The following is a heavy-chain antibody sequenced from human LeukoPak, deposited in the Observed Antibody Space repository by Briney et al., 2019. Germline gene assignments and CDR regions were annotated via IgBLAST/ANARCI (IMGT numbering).Heavy chain of an antibody. Sequence: SETLSLTCTVSGVYMSDYFWTWIRQPPGKGLECIGYIYYNGNTNYNPSLESRVAMSVHTSKNQFSLRLSSVTAADTAVYFCARLAGRDGYRRGYYYHGVDVWGQGTTFTVSS. D-gene: IGHD5-24*01. J-gene: IGHJ6*02. CDR2: IYYNGNT. V-gene: IGHV4-59*01. CDR3: ARLAGRDGYRRGYYYHGVDV. CDR1: GVYMSDYF.